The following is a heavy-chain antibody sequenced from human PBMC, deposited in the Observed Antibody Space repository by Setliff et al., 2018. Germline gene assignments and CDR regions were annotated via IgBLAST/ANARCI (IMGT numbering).Heavy chain of an antibody. CDR1: GYTFAKYG. CDR3: VRDRAAIVVGPPTAAFDI. CDR2: ISGYNGCT. V-gene: IGHV1-18*01. D-gene: IGHD2-2*01. Sequence: RASVKVSCKAFGYTFAKYGTSWVRQAPGQGLGWMGWISGYNGCTVYAQKLQGRVTLTTDTSTGTAYMEVRSLRSDDTAQYYCVRDRAAIVVGPPTAAFDIWGQGTMVTVSS. J-gene: IGHJ3*02.